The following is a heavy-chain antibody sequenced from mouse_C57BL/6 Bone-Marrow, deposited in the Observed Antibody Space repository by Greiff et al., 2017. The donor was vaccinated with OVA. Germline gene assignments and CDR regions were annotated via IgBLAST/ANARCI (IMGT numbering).Heavy chain of an antibody. J-gene: IGHJ3*01. CDR1: GYTFTSYW. V-gene: IGHV1-64*01. CDR2: IHPNSGST. D-gene: IGHD1-1*01. Sequence: QVQLQQPGAELVKPGASVKLSCKASGYTFTSYWMHWVKQRPGQGLEWIGMIHPNSGSTNYNEKFKSKATLTVDKSSSTAYMQLSSLTSEDSAVYYCARSSLYYGSSLFAYWGQGTLVTVSA. CDR3: ARSSLYYGSSLFAY.